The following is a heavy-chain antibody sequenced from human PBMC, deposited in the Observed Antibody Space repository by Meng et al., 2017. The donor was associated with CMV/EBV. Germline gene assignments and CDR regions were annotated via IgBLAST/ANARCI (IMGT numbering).Heavy chain of an antibody. CDR3: ARESYGYRVHFDY. D-gene: IGHD5-18*01. CDR2: IIPIFGTA. Sequence: SVKVSCKASGGTFSSYAISWVRQAPGQGLEWMGGIIPIFGTANYAQKFQGRVMITTDESTSTAYMELSSLRSEDTAVYYCARESYGYRVHFDYWGQGTLVTVSS. J-gene: IGHJ4*02. CDR1: GGTFSSYA. V-gene: IGHV1-69*05.